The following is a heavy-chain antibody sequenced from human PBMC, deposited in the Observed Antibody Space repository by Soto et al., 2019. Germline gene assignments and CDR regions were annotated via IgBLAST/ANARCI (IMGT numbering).Heavy chain of an antibody. V-gene: IGHV3-74*01. J-gene: IGHJ4*02. CDR3: VGVDYAGAGTFYRTDH. Sequence: EVQLVESGGGLVQPGGSLRLSCTASGLTFDNYCMHWVRQAQGKGPVWVARSNGDGRTTTYADSVRGRFTISRYNAKHTVYLQMTSLRAEATALYYCVGVDYAGAGTFYRTDHWGQGSLVTGSS. CDR1: GLTFDNYC. CDR2: SNGDGRTT. D-gene: IGHD3-10*01.